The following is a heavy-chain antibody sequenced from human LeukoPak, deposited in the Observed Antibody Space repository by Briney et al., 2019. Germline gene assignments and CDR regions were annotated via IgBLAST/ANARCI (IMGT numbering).Heavy chain of an antibody. D-gene: IGHD3-22*01. CDR2: IYHGGST. CDR1: GGSISSGGYY. V-gene: IGHV4-31*03. Sequence: SETLSLTCTVSGGSISSGGYYWSWIRQHPGKGLEWIGYIYHGGSTYYNPSLKSRVTISVDTSKNQFSLKLSSVTAADTAVYYCARATYDSSGYLDYWGQGTLVTVSS. J-gene: IGHJ4*02. CDR3: ARATYDSSGYLDY.